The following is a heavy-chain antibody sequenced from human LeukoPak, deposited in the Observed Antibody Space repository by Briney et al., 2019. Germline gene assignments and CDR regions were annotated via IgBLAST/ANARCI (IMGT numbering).Heavy chain of an antibody. CDR3: ARGQYCSTTTCYSARRYFDF. CDR2: INDSGST. CDR1: GGAFSNYF. Sequence: SETLSLTCAVSGGAFSNYFWTWIRQPPGKGLEWIAEINDSGSTNPNSSLRSRVAISLDTSKNQFSLRLTSVTAADTAVYYCARGQYCSTTTCYSARRYFDFWGQGTLVTVSS. V-gene: IGHV4-34*01. D-gene: IGHD2-2*01. J-gene: IGHJ4*02.